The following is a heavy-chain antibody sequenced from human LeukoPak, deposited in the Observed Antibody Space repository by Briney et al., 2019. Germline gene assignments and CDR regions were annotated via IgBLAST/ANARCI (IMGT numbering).Heavy chain of an antibody. V-gene: IGHV3-23*01. CDR2: ISGSGGST. Sequence: GGSLRLSCAASRFTFSSYAMSWVRQAPGKGLEWVSAISGSGGSTYYADSVKGRFTISRDNSKNTLYLQMNSLRAEDTAVYYCAKVLPGAYYDFWSGYYPHAFDIWGQGTMVTVSS. CDR1: RFTFSSYA. D-gene: IGHD3-3*01. J-gene: IGHJ3*02. CDR3: AKVLPGAYYDFWSGYYPHAFDI.